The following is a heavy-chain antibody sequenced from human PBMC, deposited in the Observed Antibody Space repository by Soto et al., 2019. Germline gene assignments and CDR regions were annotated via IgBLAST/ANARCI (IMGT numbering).Heavy chain of an antibody. J-gene: IGHJ5*02. Sequence: SETLSLTCTVSGGSISSYYWSWIRQPPGKGLEWIGYIYYSGSTNYNPSLKSRVTISVDTSKNQFSLKLSSVTAADTAVYYCAIVSTERAYNGFAPGGRETLVPV. D-gene: IGHD1-1*01. V-gene: IGHV4-59*01. CDR1: GGSISSYY. CDR3: AIVSTERAYNGFAP. CDR2: IYYSGST.